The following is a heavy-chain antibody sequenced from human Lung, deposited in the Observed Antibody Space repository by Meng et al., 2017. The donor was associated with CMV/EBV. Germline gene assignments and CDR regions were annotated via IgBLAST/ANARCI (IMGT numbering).Heavy chain of an antibody. CDR1: GYSFTSYW. CDR3: ASHSGCGLYYFYGMDV. D-gene: IGHD6-19*01. CDR2: IYPGDSDN. Sequence: ESXKIPXKGSGYSFTSYWIGRVRRMPGKGLEWMGIIYPGDSDNRYSPSFQGQVTVSADKSISTAYLQWSSLKASDTAMYYCASHSGCGLYYFYGMDVWGQGXTVTVSS. V-gene: IGHV5-51*01. J-gene: IGHJ6*02.